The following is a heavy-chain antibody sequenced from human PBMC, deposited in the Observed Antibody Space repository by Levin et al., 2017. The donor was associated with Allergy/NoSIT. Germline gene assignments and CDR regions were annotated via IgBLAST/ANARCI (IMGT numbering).Heavy chain of an antibody. V-gene: IGHV4-59*01. D-gene: IGHD6-13*01. CDR2: GFYSGTT. CDR3: ARATRSSLIYYFDY. CDR1: GDSISRFY. Sequence: PSETLSLTCTVSGDSISRFYWSWIRQPPGRGLEWIGNGFYSGTTNYNPSLKSRVTILVDTSKNQFSLKLSSVTAADTAVYYCARATRSSLIYYFDYWGPGTLVTVSS. J-gene: IGHJ4*02.